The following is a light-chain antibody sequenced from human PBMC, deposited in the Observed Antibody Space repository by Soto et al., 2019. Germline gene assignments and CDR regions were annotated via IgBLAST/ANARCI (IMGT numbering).Light chain of an antibody. Sequence: DIQMTQSPSSLSASVGDRVTITCRASQSISSYLNWYQQKPGKAPKLLIYAASSLQSGVPSRFSGSGSGTDLTLTISSLQPEAFATYYCQQSYRTPLTFVGGTKVEIK. V-gene: IGKV1-39*01. CDR1: QSISSY. CDR2: AAS. J-gene: IGKJ4*01. CDR3: QQSYRTPLT.